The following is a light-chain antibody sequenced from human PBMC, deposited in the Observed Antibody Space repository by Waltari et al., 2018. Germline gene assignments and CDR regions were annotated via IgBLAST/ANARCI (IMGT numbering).Light chain of an antibody. J-gene: IGLJ1*01. CDR3: SSYTSSNTYV. V-gene: IGLV2-14*01. CDR1: SSDIYAYNF. Sequence: QSALTQPASVSGSPGQSITIPCTGTSSDIYAYNFVSWYQQHPGKAPQFIIYQVSNRPSGVSYRFSGSRSGNTASLTISGLQAEDEADYYCSSYTSSNTYVFGTGTKVTVL. CDR2: QVS.